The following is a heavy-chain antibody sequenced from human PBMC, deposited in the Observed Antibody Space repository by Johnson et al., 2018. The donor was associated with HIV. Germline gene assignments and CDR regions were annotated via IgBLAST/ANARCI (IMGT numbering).Heavy chain of an antibody. J-gene: IGHJ3*01. V-gene: IGHV3-53*02. Sequence: VQLVETGGGSIQPGGPLTLSCSASGFTVSKKYISWVRQAPGKGLEWVSVIYSGGGPYYADSVKGRFTISRDTSKNKLFLQMKFITGEDTAMYYCAGEVFTNGFDVWGQGTMLTVTS. CDR3: AGEVFTNGFDV. CDR1: GFTVSKKY. CDR2: IYSGGGP.